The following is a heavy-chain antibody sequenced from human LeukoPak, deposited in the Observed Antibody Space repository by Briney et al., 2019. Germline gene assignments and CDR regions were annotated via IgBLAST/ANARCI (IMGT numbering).Heavy chain of an antibody. Sequence: ASVKVSCKASGYTFTSYYMHWVRQAPGQGLEWMGIINPSGGSTSYAQKFQGRVTMTRDTSTSTVYMELSSLRSEDTAVYYCARGGPPSEWHKRHNFDYWGQGTLVTVSS. CDR1: GYTFTSYY. CDR3: ARGGPPSEWHKRHNFDY. CDR2: INPSGGST. V-gene: IGHV1-46*01. J-gene: IGHJ4*02. D-gene: IGHD3-3*01.